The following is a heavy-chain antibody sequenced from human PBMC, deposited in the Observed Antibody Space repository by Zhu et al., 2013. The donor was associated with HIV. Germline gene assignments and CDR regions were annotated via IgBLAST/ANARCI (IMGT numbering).Heavy chain of an antibody. CDR3: ARAGNPTTLFDY. CDR2: IIPIFGTA. CDR1: GGTFNRHA. D-gene: IGHD1-1*01. V-gene: IGHV1-69*01. J-gene: IGHJ4*02. Sequence: VQLVQSGAEVKKPGSSVKVSCKATGGTFNRHAISWVRQAPGQGLEWMGGIIPIFGTADYAQKFQGRVTITADESTSTAYMELSSLRSEDTAVYYCARAGNPTTLFDYWGQGTLVTVSS.